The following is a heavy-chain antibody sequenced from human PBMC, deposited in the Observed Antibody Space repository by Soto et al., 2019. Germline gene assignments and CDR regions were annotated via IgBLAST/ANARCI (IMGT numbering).Heavy chain of an antibody. V-gene: IGHV2-5*02. D-gene: IGHD2-15*01. CDR1: GFSLSTSGVG. J-gene: IGHJ4*02. Sequence: SGPTLVNPTQTLTLTCTFSGFSLSTSGVGVGWIRRPPGKALEWLADIYWDDDKRYSPSLKSRLTITKDISKNQVVLTMTNMDPVDTATYYCAHRRSGFCSGGSCSPFDFWGQGTLVTVSS. CDR3: AHRRSGFCSGGSCSPFDF. CDR2: IYWDDDK.